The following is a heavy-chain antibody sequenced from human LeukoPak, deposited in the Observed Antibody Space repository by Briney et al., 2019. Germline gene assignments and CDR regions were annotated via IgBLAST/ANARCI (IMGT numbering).Heavy chain of an antibody. V-gene: IGHV1-69*05. CDR2: IIPIFGSA. CDR3: ARDRPKYDILTGYCMGVPTIMDV. D-gene: IGHD3-9*01. CDR1: GGTFSSYA. Sequence: ASVKVSCKASGGTFSSYAISWVRQAPGQGLEWMGGIIPIFGSANYAQKLQGRVTMTTDTSTSTAYMELRSLRSDDTAVYYCARDRPKYDILTGYCMGVPTIMDVWGKGTTVTISS. J-gene: IGHJ6*04.